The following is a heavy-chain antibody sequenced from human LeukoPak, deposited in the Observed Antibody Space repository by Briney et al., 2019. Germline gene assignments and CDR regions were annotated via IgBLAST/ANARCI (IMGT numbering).Heavy chain of an antibody. CDR3: ARAPAGMDV. D-gene: IGHD2-2*01. Sequence: AASVKVSCKPYGGTFSSYAINWVRQAPGQGLEWMGGIIPIFGTANYAQKFQGRVTITADESTSTAYMELSSLRSEDTAVYYCARAPAGMDVWGQGTTVTVSS. J-gene: IGHJ6*02. CDR2: IIPIFGTA. CDR1: GGTFSSYA. V-gene: IGHV1-69*13.